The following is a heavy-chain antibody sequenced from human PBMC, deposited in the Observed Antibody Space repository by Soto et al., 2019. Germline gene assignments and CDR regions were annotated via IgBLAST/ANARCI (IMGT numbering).Heavy chain of an antibody. J-gene: IGHJ4*02. D-gene: IGHD5-18*01. V-gene: IGHV3-13*01. CDR1: GFTFSSYD. Sequence: PGGSLRLSCAASGFTFSSYDMHWVRQATGKGLEWVSAIGTAGDTYYPGSVKGRFTISRENAKNSLYLQMNSLRAEDTAVYYCARESRLDTAMVNTFDYWGQGTLVTVSS. CDR2: IGTAGDT. CDR3: ARESRLDTAMVNTFDY.